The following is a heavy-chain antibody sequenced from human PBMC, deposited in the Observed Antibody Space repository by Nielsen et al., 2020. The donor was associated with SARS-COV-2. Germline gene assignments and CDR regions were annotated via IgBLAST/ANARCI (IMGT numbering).Heavy chain of an antibody. V-gene: IGHV1-2*06. D-gene: IGHD3-16*01. CDR3: ARDVNMITFGGVMYYFDY. CDR2: INHNSGGT. J-gene: IGHJ4*02. CDR1: GYTFTGYY. Sequence: ASVKVSCKASGYTFTGYYMHWVRQAPGQGLEWMGRINHNSGGTNYAQKLQGRVTMTTDTSTSPAYMELRSLRSDDTAVYYCARDVNMITFGGVMYYFDYWGQGTLVTVSS.